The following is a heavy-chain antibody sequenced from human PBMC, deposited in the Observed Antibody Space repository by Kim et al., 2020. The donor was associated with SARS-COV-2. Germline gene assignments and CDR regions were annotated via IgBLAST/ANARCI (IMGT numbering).Heavy chain of an antibody. D-gene: IGHD3-16*01. J-gene: IGHJ3*02. Sequence: SETLSLTCRVSGGSISSYYWSWIRQPPGKELEWIGYIHFSGSTNHNPSLKSRVSISLDTSKNQLSLKLTSVTTADTAVYYCARGGTTKNAFDIWGQGTMV. CDR1: GGSISSYY. V-gene: IGHV4-59*13. CDR2: IHFSGST. CDR3: ARGGTTKNAFDI.